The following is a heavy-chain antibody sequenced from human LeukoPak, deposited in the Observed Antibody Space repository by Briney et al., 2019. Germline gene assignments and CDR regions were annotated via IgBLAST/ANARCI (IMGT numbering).Heavy chain of an antibody. V-gene: IGHV4-4*07. Sequence: SETLSLPCTVSGGSISSYYWSWIRQPAGKGLEWIGRIYTSGSTNYNPSLKSRVTMSVDTSKNQFSLKLSSVTAADTAVYYCAREHSGYDSYYYYYMDVWGKGTTVTVSS. J-gene: IGHJ6*03. CDR1: GGSISSYY. CDR2: IYTSGST. CDR3: AREHSGYDSYYYYYMDV. D-gene: IGHD5-12*01.